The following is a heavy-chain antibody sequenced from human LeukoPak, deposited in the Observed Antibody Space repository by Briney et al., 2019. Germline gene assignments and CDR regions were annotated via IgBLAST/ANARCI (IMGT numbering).Heavy chain of an antibody. CDR2: INPGGSNR. Sequence: GGSLRLSCAASGITFSNYEMNWVRQAPGKGLEWVSYINPGGSNRFYAGSVRGRFAIYRDDAKKSVYLQMNSLRAEDTAVYYCAKHWYYDILTGYSPHFDYWGQGTLVTVSS. CDR3: AKHWYYDILTGYSPHFDY. D-gene: IGHD3-9*01. J-gene: IGHJ4*02. V-gene: IGHV3-48*03. CDR1: GITFSNYE.